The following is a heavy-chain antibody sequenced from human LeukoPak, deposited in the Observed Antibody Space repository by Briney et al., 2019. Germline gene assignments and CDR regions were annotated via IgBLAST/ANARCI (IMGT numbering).Heavy chain of an antibody. J-gene: IGHJ1*01. Sequence: SVKVSCKASGYTFTSYDINWVRQDTGQGLEWMGGIIPIFGTANYAQKFQGRVTITADESTSTAYMELSSLRSEDTAVYYCARDNDYVWGSYRYTSYFQHWGQGTLVTVSS. CDR1: GYTFTSYD. CDR2: IIPIFGTA. V-gene: IGHV1-69*13. CDR3: ARDNDYVWGSYRYTSYFQH. D-gene: IGHD3-16*02.